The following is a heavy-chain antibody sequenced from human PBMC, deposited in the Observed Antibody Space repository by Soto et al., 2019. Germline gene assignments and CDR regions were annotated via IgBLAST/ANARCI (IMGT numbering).Heavy chain of an antibody. J-gene: IGHJ6*02. CDR3: ARSDHYYDILTGYFPLGLGDMDV. V-gene: IGHV3-74*01. CDR2: INSDGSST. D-gene: IGHD3-9*01. Sequence: GGSLRLSCAASGFTFSSYWMHWVRQAPGKGLVWVSRINSDGSSTSYADSVKGRFTISRDNAKNTLYLQMNSLRAEDTAVYYCARSDHYYDILTGYFPLGLGDMDVWGQGTTVTV. CDR1: GFTFSSYW.